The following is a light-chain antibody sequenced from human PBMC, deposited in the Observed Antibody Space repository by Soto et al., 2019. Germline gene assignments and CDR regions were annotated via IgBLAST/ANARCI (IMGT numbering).Light chain of an antibody. V-gene: IGKV3-20*01. CDR1: QSISSSY. J-gene: IGKJ1*01. CDR2: GAS. CDR3: QQYSSTFWT. Sequence: EIVLTQSPGTLSLSPGERTTLSCRASQSISSSYLAWYQQKPGQAPRLLVYGASSRATGIPDRFSGSGSGPDFTRTISRLEPEDFALYYCQQYSSTFWTLGQGTKVEIK.